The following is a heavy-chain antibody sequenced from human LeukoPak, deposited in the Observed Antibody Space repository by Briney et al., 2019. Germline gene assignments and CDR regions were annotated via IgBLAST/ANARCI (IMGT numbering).Heavy chain of an antibody. CDR2: IYPGDSHT. CDR3: ARHASGDLSTPFDY. J-gene: IGHJ4*02. CDR1: GYSFTNNW. V-gene: IGHV5-51*01. D-gene: IGHD3-16*02. Sequence: GESLKISCKGSGYSFTNNWTGWVRQMPGKGLDWMGFIYPGDSHTRYSPSFQGQVTISADKSISTAYLQWSSLKASDTAIYYCARHASGDLSTPFDYWGQGTLVTVSA.